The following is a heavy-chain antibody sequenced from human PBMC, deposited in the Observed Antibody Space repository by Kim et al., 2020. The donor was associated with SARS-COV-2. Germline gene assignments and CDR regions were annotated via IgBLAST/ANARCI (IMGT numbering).Heavy chain of an antibody. Sequence: SETLSLTCAVSGGSISSSNWWSWVRQPPGKGLEWIGEIYHSGSTNYNPSLKSRVTISVDKSKNQLSLKLSSVTAADTAVYYCAREFRRELLWYFALWGRGALVTVSS. V-gene: IGHV4-4*02. CDR3: AREFRRELLWYFAL. CDR2: IYHSGST. J-gene: IGHJ2*01. CDR1: GGSISSSNW. D-gene: IGHD1-26*01.